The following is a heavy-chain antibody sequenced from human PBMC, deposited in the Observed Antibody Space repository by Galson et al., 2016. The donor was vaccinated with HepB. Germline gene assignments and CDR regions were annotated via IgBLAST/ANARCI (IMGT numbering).Heavy chain of an antibody. CDR1: GDSVSGTTIA. J-gene: IGHJ3*02. Sequence: CAISGDSVSGTTIAWNWIRHSPSRGLEWLGRTYYRSKWYYDYAGSVKSRITINPDTSRNQSSLQLNSVTPEDTAVYYCARDGYTSGWHGAFEIWGQGTMVTVSS. V-gene: IGHV6-1*01. D-gene: IGHD6-19*01. CDR3: ARDGYTSGWHGAFEI. CDR2: TYYRSKWYY.